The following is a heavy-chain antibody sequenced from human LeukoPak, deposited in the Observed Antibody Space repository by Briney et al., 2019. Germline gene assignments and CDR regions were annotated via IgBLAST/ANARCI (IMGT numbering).Heavy chain of an antibody. Sequence: GESLKISCKGSGYSFTNYWIAWVRQMPGKCLEWMGIIYPGDSDTRYSPSFQGQVTISADRSISTAYLQWSSLKASDIAMYYCARLYCSSASCHTGSSYYFDYWGQGTLVTVSS. CDR3: ARLYCSSASCHTGSSYYFDY. V-gene: IGHV5-51*01. CDR1: GYSFTNYW. J-gene: IGHJ4*02. D-gene: IGHD2-2*02. CDR2: IYPGDSDT.